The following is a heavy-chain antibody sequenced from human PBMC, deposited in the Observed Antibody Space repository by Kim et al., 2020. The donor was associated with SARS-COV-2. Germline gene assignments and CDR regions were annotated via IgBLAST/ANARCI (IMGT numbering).Heavy chain of an antibody. V-gene: IGHV3-21*01. CDR1: GFSFSSYN. CDR3: ESRIGAAAATGGYFDL. Sequence: GGSLRLSCAASGFSFSSYNMNWFRQAPGKGLEWVSSISSSSSYVYYADSLKGRFTISRDNAQHALYLQMDSLRAEDPAVYYCESRIGAAAATGGYFDLWG. CDR2: ISSSSSYV. J-gene: IGHJ2*01. D-gene: IGHD6-25*01.